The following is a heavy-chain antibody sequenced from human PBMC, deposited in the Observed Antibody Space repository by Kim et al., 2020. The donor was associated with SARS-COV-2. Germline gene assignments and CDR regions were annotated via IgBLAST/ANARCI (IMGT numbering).Heavy chain of an antibody. J-gene: IGHJ3*01. V-gene: IGHV3-74*01. CDR3: ARGFNWAFEV. CDR2: T. Sequence: TIDADSVRGRFTISRDNAKNSLYLQMNSLRGEDAAVYFCARGFNWAFEVWGQGTLVTVSS.